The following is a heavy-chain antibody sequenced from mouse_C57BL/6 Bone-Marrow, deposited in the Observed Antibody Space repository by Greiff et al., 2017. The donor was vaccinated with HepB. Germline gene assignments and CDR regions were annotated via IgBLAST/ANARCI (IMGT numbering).Heavy chain of an antibody. Sequence: VKLMESGAELARPGASVKLSCKASGYTFTSYGISWVKQRTGQGLEWIGEIYPRSGNTYYNEKFKGKATLTADKSSSTAYMELRSLTSEDSAVYFCARYPHYYGSSYLYYAMDYWGQGTSVTVSS. CDR2: IYPRSGNT. D-gene: IGHD1-1*01. V-gene: IGHV1-81*01. CDR1: GYTFTSYG. CDR3: ARYPHYYGSSYLYYAMDY. J-gene: IGHJ4*01.